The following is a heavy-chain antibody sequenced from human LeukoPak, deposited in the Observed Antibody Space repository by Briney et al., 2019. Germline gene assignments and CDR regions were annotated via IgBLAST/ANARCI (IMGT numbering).Heavy chain of an antibody. J-gene: IGHJ6*03. D-gene: IGHD3-16*01. CDR3: ARDGAPGHYYFYYYHMDV. V-gene: IGHV3-64*01. Sequence: GGSLRLSCAASGFIFSNYAMYWVRQAPGKGLEYVSAINNNGGNTYYANSVKGRFTISRDNSKNTLYLQMDSLRAEDMAVYYCARDGAPGHYYFYYYHMDVWGKGTTVTVSS. CDR2: INNNGGNT. CDR1: GFIFSNYA.